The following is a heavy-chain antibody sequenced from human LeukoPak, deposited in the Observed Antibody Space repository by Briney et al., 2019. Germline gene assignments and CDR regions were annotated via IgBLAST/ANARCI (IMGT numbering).Heavy chain of an antibody. CDR2: ISYDGSNK. D-gene: IGHD2-15*01. CDR3: AKDLTGVLVTATVFDY. CDR1: GFTFSSYG. J-gene: IGHJ4*02. Sequence: HPGGSLRLSCAASGFTFSSYGMHWVRQVPGKGLEWVAVISYDGSNKYYADSVKGRFTISRDNSKSTLYLQMNSLRAEDTAVFYCAKDLTGVLVTATVFDYWGQGTLVTVSS. V-gene: IGHV3-30*18.